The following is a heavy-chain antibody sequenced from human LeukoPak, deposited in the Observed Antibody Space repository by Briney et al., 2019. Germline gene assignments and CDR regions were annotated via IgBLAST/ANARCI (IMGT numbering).Heavy chain of an antibody. CDR1: GFTFSSYA. D-gene: IGHD2-21*01. Sequence: GGSLRLSCAASGFTFSSYAMHWVRQAPGKGLEYVAGISSNGCRTYYANSVKGRFTISRDNSKNTLYLQIDSLRAEDMAVYYCERVLYYCGGDWYFHYYMDVWGKGTTVTVSS. J-gene: IGHJ6*03. V-gene: IGHV3-64*01. CDR2: ISSNGCRT. CDR3: ERVLYYCGGDWYFHYYMDV.